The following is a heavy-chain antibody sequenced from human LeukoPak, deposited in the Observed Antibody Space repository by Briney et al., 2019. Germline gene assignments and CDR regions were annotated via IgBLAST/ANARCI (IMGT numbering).Heavy chain of an antibody. V-gene: IGHV1-18*01. J-gene: IGHJ5*02. CDR1: GYTFTSYG. D-gene: IGHD4-17*01. CDR3: AITDGA. Sequence: ASVKVSCKASGYTFTSYGISWVRQAPGQGLEWMGWISAYNGNTNYAQKFQGRVTITADESTSTAYMELSSLRSEDTAVYYCAITDGAWGQGTLVTVSS. CDR2: ISAYNGNT.